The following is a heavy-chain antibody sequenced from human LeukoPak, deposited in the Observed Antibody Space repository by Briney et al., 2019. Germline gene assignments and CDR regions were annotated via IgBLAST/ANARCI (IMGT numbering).Heavy chain of an antibody. Sequence: SETLSLTCTVSGYSISSGYLWGWIRRPPGKGLEWIGSTYHGGITYSNPSLKSRVIISEDTSKNQFSLKLSSVTAADTAVYYCARGSGDWTYYFDYWGQGTLVTVSS. CDR1: GYSISSGYL. J-gene: IGHJ4*02. CDR2: TYHGGIT. V-gene: IGHV4-38-2*02. CDR3: ARGSGDWTYYFDY. D-gene: IGHD2-21*02.